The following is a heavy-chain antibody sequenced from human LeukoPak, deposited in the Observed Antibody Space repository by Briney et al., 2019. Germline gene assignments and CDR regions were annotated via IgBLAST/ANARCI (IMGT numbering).Heavy chain of an antibody. CDR1: GFTFSSYG. J-gene: IGHJ4*02. CDR3: ARDSSGYYLGTFDY. Sequence: PGGSLRLSCAASGFTFSSYGMHWVRQAPGKGLEWVAVIWYDGSNKYYADSVKGRFTISRDNSKNTLYLQMNSLRAEDTAVYYCARDSSGYYLGTFDYWAREPWSPSPQ. CDR2: IWYDGSNK. V-gene: IGHV3-33*01. D-gene: IGHD3-22*01.